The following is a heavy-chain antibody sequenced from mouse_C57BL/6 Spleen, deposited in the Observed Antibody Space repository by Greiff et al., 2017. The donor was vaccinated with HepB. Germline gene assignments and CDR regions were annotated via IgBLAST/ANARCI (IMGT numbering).Heavy chain of an antibody. J-gene: IGHJ3*01. CDR1: GFTFTDYY. D-gene: IGHD1-1*01. CDR3: ASYYYGSRYLPFAY. CDR2: IRNKANGYTT. V-gene: IGHV7-3*01. Sequence: EVQLQESGGGLVQPGGSLSLSCAASGFTFTDYYMSWVRQPPGKALEWLGFIRNKANGYTTEYSASVKGRFTISRDNSQSILYLQINALRAEDSATYFCASYYYGSRYLPFAYWGQGTLVTVSA.